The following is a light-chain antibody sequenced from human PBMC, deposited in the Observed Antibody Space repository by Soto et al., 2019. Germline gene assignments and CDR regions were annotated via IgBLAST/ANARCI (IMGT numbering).Light chain of an antibody. CDR2: YDS. J-gene: IGLJ1*01. V-gene: IGLV3-21*04. CDR3: QVWDSSSDHYV. CDR1: NIGSKS. Sequence: SYELTQPPSVSVAPGKTARITCGGNNIGSKSVHWYQQKPGQAPVLVIYYDSDRPSGIPERFSGSNSGNTATLTISRVEAGYEADYYCQVWDSSSDHYVFGTGTKRTVL.